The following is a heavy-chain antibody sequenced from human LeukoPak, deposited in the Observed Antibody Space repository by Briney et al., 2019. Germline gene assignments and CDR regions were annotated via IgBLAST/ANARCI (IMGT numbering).Heavy chain of an antibody. J-gene: IGHJ4*02. D-gene: IGHD6-13*01. CDR2: IKQDGSEK. CDR3: ARGIADDY. V-gene: IGHV3-7*01. Sequence: GGSLRLSCAASGFTFSSYAMSWVRQTPGKGLEWVANIKQDGSEKYYVDSVKGRFTISRDNAKNSLYLQMNSLRVEDTAVYYCARGIADDYWGQGTLVTVSS. CDR1: GFTFSSYA.